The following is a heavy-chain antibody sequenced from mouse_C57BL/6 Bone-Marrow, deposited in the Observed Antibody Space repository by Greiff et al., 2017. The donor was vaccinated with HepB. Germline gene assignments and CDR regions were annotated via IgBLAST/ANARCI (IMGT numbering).Heavy chain of an antibody. CDR3: ASPLYDGYYSFAY. D-gene: IGHD2-3*01. CDR1: GFTFTDYY. CDR2: IRNKANGYTT. J-gene: IGHJ3*01. V-gene: IGHV7-3*01. Sequence: DVKLVESGGGLVQPGGSLSLSCAASGFTFTDYYMSWVRQPPGKALEWLGFIRNKANGYTTEYSASVKGRFTISRDNSQSILYLQMNALRAEDSATYYCASPLYDGYYSFAYWGQGTLVTVSA.